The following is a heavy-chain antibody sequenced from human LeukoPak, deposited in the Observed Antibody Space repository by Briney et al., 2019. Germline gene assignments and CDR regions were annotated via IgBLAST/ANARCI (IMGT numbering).Heavy chain of an antibody. CDR1: GYTFNIYG. J-gene: IGHJ4*02. CDR3: ARGGYSYGYMGYFDY. Sequence: ASVTVSCKASGYTFNIYGIGWVRQAPGQGLEWMGWISAYSGNTNYAQKLQGRVTMTTDTSTSTAYMELRSLRSDDTAVYYCARGGYSYGYMGYFDYWGQGTLVTVSS. CDR2: ISAYSGNT. D-gene: IGHD5-18*01. V-gene: IGHV1-18*01.